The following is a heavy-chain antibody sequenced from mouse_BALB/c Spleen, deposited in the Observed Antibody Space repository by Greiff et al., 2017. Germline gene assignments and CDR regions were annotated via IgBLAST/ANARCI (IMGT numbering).Heavy chain of an antibody. Sequence: EVKLVESGGGLVQPGGSLKLSCAASGFTFSSYGMSWVRQTPDKRLELVATINSNGGSTYYPDSVKGRFTISRDNAKNTLYLQMSSLKSEDTAMYYCARDRGGHYYGSFAYWGQGTLVTVSA. J-gene: IGHJ3*01. CDR3: ARDRGGHYYGSFAY. CDR1: GFTFSSYG. D-gene: IGHD1-2*01. CDR2: INSNGGST. V-gene: IGHV5-6-3*01.